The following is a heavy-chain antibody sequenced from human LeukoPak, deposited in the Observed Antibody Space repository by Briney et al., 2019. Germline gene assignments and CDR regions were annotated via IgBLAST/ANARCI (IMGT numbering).Heavy chain of an antibody. Sequence: SETLSLTCAVSGGSISSSHWWSWVRQPPGKGLEWIGEIRHSGSTNYSPSLKSRVTISVDKFKNQFSLKLSSVTATDTAVYYCASKLTAVAGYFDCWGQGTLVTVSS. CDR2: IRHSGST. D-gene: IGHD6-19*01. CDR3: ASKLTAVAGYFDC. J-gene: IGHJ4*02. V-gene: IGHV4-4*02. CDR1: GGSISSSHW.